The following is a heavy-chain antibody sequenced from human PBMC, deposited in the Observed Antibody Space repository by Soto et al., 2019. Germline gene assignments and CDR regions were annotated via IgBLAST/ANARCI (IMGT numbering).Heavy chain of an antibody. CDR2: IPYDGSNK. V-gene: IGHV3-30-3*01. CDR3: ARGGTAVAGTSLDY. Sequence: GGSLRLSCAASGFTFSNYAMHWVRQAPGKGLEWATVIPYDGSNKYYADSVKGRFTISRDNSKNTLYLQMNSLGTDDTAIYYCARGGTAVAGTSLDYWGQGTLVTVSS. CDR1: GFTFSNYA. J-gene: IGHJ4*02. D-gene: IGHD6-19*01.